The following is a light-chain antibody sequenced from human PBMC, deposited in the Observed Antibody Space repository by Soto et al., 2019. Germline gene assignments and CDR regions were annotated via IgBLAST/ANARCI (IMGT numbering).Light chain of an antibody. Sequence: DIQMTQSPSTLSASVGDRVTITCRASQRISTWLAWYQQKPGKAPKLLIHEASILESAVPSRFSGSGSGTEFTLTISSLQPDDFATYYCQQYKSYSPWPFGQGTKVEIK. J-gene: IGKJ1*01. CDR3: QQYKSYSPWP. V-gene: IGKV1-5*01. CDR2: EAS. CDR1: QRISTW.